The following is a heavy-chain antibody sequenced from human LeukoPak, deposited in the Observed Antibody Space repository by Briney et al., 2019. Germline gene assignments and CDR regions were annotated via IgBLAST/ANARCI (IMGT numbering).Heavy chain of an antibody. V-gene: IGHV4-59*01. D-gene: IGHD1-26*01. CDR3: ATTTSGGDAFDI. J-gene: IGHJ3*02. Sequence: SETLSLTCTVSGGSITHYYWTWIRQPPGKTLEWIGYSYYSGSTKYNPSLKSRVTISVDTSNNQFSLNLRSVTAADTAVHYCATTTSGGDAFDIWGQGTMVTVSS. CDR1: GGSITHYY. CDR2: SYYSGST.